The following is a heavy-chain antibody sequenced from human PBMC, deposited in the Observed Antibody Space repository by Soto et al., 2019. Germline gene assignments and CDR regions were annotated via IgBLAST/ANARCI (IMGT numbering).Heavy chain of an antibody. J-gene: IGHJ6*02. CDR2: IIPIFGTA. CDR3: ASPYSSSFYYYGLDV. D-gene: IGHD6-6*01. CDR1: VGTFSSYA. V-gene: IGHV1-69*12. Sequence: QVQLVQSGAEVKKPGSSEKVSCKDSVGTFSSYAISWVRQAPGQGLEWMGGIIPIFGTANYAQKFQGRVTITADESTSTAYMELSSLRSEDTAVYYCASPYSSSFYYYGLDVWGQGTTVTVSS.